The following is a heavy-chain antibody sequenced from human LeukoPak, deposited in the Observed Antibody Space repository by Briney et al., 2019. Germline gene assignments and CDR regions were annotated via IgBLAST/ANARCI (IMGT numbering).Heavy chain of an antibody. V-gene: IGHV3-21*01. D-gene: IGHD4-11*01. CDR2: VSSSSSYI. Sequence: GGSLRLSCAASGFTFSSYSMNWVRQAPGKGLEWVSSVSSSSSYIYYADSVKRRFTISRDNDKNSLYLQMNSLRAEDTAVYYCARREATVTTGYYYYYGMDVWGQGTTVTVSS. J-gene: IGHJ6*02. CDR1: GFTFSSYS. CDR3: ARREATVTTGYYYYYGMDV.